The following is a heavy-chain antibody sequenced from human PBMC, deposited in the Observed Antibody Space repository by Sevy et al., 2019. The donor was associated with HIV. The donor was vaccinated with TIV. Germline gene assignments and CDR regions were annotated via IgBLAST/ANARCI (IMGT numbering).Heavy chain of an antibody. D-gene: IGHD3-22*01. CDR2: INHSGST. Sequence: TLSLTCAVYGGSFSGYYWSWIRQPPGKGLEWIGEINHSGSTNYNPSLKSRVTISVDTSKNQFSLKLSSVTAADTAVYYCARGGLVVATNWFDPWGQGTLVTVSS. CDR1: GGSFSGYY. V-gene: IGHV4-34*01. CDR3: ARGGLVVATNWFDP. J-gene: IGHJ5*02.